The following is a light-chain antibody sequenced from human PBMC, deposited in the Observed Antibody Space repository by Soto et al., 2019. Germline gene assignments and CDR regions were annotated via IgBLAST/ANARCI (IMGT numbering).Light chain of an antibody. CDR2: EDT. J-gene: IGLJ2*01. V-gene: IGLV2-23*01. Sequence: QSALTQPASVSGSPGQSITISCTGTSSDVGNYNLVSWYQQHPGKAPKLMIYEDTKRPSGVSNRFSGSKSGNTASLTISGLQAEDEADYYCCSYAGRSTLVFGGGTKLTVL. CDR3: CSYAGRSTLV. CDR1: SSDVGNYNL.